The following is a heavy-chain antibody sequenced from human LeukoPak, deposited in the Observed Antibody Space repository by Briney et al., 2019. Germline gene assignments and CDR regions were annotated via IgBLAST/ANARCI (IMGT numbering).Heavy chain of an antibody. D-gene: IGHD2-2*01. J-gene: IGHJ3*01. CDR1: GFTFSDYA. V-gene: IGHV3-21*01. CDR2: ISSSSSYI. CDR3: AGCSSTSCSF. Sequence: GGSLRLSCAASGFTFSDYALGWVRQAPGRGLEWVSSISSSSSYIYYADSVKGRFTISRDNAKNSLYLQMNSLRAEDTAVYYCAGCSSTSCSFWGQGTMVTVSS.